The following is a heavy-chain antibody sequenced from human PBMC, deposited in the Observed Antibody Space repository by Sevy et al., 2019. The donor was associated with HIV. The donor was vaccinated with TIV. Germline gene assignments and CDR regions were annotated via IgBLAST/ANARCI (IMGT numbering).Heavy chain of an antibody. J-gene: IGHJ4*02. CDR1: GFTFSSYA. Sequence: GGSLRVSCAASGFTFSSYAMHWVRQAPGKGLEWVAVISYDGSNKYYADSVKGRFTISRDNSKNTLYLQMNSLRAEDTAVYYCARGRRGPRSSYFDYWGQGTLVTVSS. V-gene: IGHV3-30-3*01. CDR3: ARGRRGPRSSYFDY. D-gene: IGHD3-10*01. CDR2: ISYDGSNK.